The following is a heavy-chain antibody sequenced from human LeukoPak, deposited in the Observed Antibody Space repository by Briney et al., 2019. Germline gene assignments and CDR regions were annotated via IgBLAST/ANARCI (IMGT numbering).Heavy chain of an antibody. Sequence: GGSLRLSCAASGFTFSSYAMSWVRQAPGRGLEWVSGISGSGGTPYYADSVKGRFTISRDNSKNTLYLQMNSLRAEDTAVYYCISMSYSSSWDYWGQGTLVTVSS. V-gene: IGHV3-23*01. J-gene: IGHJ4*02. CDR1: GFTFSSYA. CDR3: ISMSYSSSWDY. D-gene: IGHD6-13*01. CDR2: ISGSGGTP.